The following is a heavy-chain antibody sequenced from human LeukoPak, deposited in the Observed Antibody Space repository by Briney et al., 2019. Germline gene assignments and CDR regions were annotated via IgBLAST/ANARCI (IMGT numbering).Heavy chain of an antibody. CDR1: EFTFSSYA. CDR2: VSNDGGDK. CDR3: AKAHLLDWLLPFDY. J-gene: IGHJ4*02. V-gene: IGHV3-30*18. Sequence: PGRSLRLSCAASEFTFSSYAMHWVRQAPGKGLEWVALVSNDGGDKYYADSVKGRFTISRDNPKNTLYLQMNSLRGEDTGVYYCAKAHLLDWLLPFDYWGQGTLVTVSS. D-gene: IGHD3/OR15-3a*01.